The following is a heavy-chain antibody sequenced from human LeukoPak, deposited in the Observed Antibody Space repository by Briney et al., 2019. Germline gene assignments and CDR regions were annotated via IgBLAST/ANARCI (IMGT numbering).Heavy chain of an antibody. CDR3: ARGYGDPLDYYYYMDV. CDR2: IKQDGGEK. D-gene: IGHD4-17*01. CDR1: GFTFSSYG. J-gene: IGHJ6*03. V-gene: IGHV3-7*01. Sequence: PGGSLRLSCAASGFTFSSYGMSWVRQAPGKGLEWVANIKQDGGEKYYVDSVKGQFTISRDNAKNSLYLQMNSLRTEDTAVYYCARGYGDPLDYYYYMDVWGNGTTVTVSS.